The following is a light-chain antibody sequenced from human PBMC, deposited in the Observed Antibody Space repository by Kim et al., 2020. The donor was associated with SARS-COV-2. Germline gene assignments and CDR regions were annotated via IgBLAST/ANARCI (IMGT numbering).Light chain of an antibody. CDR1: QSISSY. CDR2: AAS. V-gene: IGKV1-39*01. Sequence: ASVVDRVTITCRASQSISSYLNWYQQKPGKAPKLLIYAASSLQSGVPSRFSGSGSGTDFTLTISSLQPEDFATYYCQQSYSTRFTFGPGTKVDIK. CDR3: QQSYSTRFT. J-gene: IGKJ3*01.